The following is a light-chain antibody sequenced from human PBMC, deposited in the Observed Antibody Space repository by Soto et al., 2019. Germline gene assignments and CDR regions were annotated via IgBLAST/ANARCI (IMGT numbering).Light chain of an antibody. CDR2: LGS. Sequence: DIVMTQSPLSLPVTPGAPASISCRSSQSLLHSNGQKYMDWYLQKPGQSPQLLIYLGSNRASGVPDRFSASGSGTDFTLKISRVEAEDVGVYYCMQALQTPITFGQGTRLEIK. CDR3: MQALQTPIT. V-gene: IGKV2-28*01. J-gene: IGKJ5*01. CDR1: QSLLHSNGQKY.